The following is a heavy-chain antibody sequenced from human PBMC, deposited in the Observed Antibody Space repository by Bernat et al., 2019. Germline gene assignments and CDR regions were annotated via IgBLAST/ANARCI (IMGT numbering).Heavy chain of an antibody. J-gene: IGHJ2*01. Sequence: EVQLVESGGGLVKPGGSLRLSCAASGFTFSSYSMNWVRQAPGKGLEWVSSISSSSSYIYYADSVKGRFTISRDNAKNSLYLQMNSLRAEDTAVYYCARDLGPLPGGYFDLWGRGTLVTVSS. V-gene: IGHV3-21*01. CDR1: GFTFSSYS. CDR3: ARDLGPLPGGYFDL. CDR2: ISSSSSYI. D-gene: IGHD2-8*02.